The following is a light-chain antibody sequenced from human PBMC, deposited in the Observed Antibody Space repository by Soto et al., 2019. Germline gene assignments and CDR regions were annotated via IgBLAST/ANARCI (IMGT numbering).Light chain of an antibody. CDR1: KLGDKY. CDR2: QDT. Sequence: SSELTQPPSVSVSPGQTASITCSGDKLGDKYACWYQQKPGQSPVLVIYQDTKRPSGIPERFSGSNSGNTATLTINGTQAMDEADYYCQAWDSRTYVFGTGTKVTVL. J-gene: IGLJ1*01. CDR3: QAWDSRTYV. V-gene: IGLV3-1*01.